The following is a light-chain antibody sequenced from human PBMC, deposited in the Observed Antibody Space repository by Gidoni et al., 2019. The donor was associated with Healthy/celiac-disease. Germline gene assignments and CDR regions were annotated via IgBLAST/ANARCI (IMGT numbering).Light chain of an antibody. CDR1: QSIGSS. CDR3: HQGSSFPYT. J-gene: IGKJ2*01. Sequence: DIVLTQSPYFQSATPTEKVTITCRASQSIGSSLAWYQQKPEQSPKLLIKYASQSFSGVPSRFSGSGSGTDFTLTINSLEAEDAATYYCHQGSSFPYTFGQGTKLEIK. CDR2: YAS. V-gene: IGKV6-21*01.